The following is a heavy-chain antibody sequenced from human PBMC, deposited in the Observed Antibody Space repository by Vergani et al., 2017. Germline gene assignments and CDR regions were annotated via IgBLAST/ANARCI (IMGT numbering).Heavy chain of an antibody. CDR1: GFTFSSYG. J-gene: IGHJ6*02. CDR3: AKDRYCSGGSCYSSRVAYYYYGMDV. D-gene: IGHD2-15*01. V-gene: IGHV3-30*18. CDR2: ISYDGSNK. Sequence: QEQLVESGGGVVQPGRSLRLSCAASGFTFSSYGMHWVRQAPGKGLEWVAVISYDGSNKYYADSVKGRFTISRDNSKNTLYLQMNSLRAEDTAVYYCAKDRYCSGGSCYSSRVAYYYYGMDVWGQGTTVTVSS.